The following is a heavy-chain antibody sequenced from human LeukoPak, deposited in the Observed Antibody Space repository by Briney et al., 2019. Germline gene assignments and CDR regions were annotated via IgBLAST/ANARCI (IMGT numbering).Heavy chain of an antibody. V-gene: IGHV4-61*02. J-gene: IGHJ4*02. Sequence: SQTLSLTCSVSGGSISSGSYYWIWIRQPAGKGLEWIGRIYTSGSTNYNPSLKSRVTISVDTSKNQFSLKLSSVTAADTAVYSCARVANIVFFDYWGQGTLVTVSS. CDR1: GGSISSGSYY. D-gene: IGHD2/OR15-2a*01. CDR2: IYTSGST. CDR3: ARVANIVFFDY.